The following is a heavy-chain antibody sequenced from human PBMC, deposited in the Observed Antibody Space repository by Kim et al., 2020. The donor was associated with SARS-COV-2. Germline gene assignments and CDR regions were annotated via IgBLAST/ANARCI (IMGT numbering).Heavy chain of an antibody. Sequence: HCVESVKGQLTVSRDNSTNTIFLQMNSLTPDDTAVYYCARRDFWSAYPFDYWGQGTLVTVSS. J-gene: IGHJ4*02. V-gene: IGHV3-30*01. D-gene: IGHD3-3*01. CDR3: ARRDFWSAYPFDY.